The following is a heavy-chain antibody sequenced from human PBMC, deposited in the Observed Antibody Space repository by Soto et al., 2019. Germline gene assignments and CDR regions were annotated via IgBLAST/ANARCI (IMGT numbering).Heavy chain of an antibody. Sequence: EVQLLESGGGLVQPGGSLRLSCAASGFTFSTYAMSWVRRAPGKGLEWVSTITTSGGNTYYADSVQGRFTISRDNSKNTRYLQMNSLRAEDTAVYYCAGRYCTNGVCYTNYYYYIDVLGKGTTVTVSS. V-gene: IGHV3-23*01. CDR1: GFTFSTYA. J-gene: IGHJ6*03. D-gene: IGHD2-8*01. CDR2: ITTSGGNT. CDR3: AGRYCTNGVCYTNYYYYIDV.